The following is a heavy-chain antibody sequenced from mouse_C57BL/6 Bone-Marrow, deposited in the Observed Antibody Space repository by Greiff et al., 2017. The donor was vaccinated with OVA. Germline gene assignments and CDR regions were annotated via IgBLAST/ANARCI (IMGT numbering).Heavy chain of an antibody. CDR3: AREHYYGSHYFDY. J-gene: IGHJ2*01. CDR2: IYPRSGNT. V-gene: IGHV1-81*01. Sequence: SGAELARPGASVKLSCKASGDTFTSYGISGVKQRTGQGLEWIGEIYPRSGNTYYNEKFKGKATLTADKSSSTAYMELRSLTSEDSAVYFCAREHYYGSHYFDYWGQGTTLTVSS. CDR1: GDTFTSYG. D-gene: IGHD1-1*01.